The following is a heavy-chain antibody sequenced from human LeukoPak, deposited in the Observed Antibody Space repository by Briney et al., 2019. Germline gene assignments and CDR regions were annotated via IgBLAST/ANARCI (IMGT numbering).Heavy chain of an antibody. CDR1: GASISNFY. V-gene: IGHV4-59*01. CDR3: ARGYSNYADY. Sequence: SETLSLICNVSGASISNFYWSWIRQPPGKGLEWIGYIYYSGSTNYNPSLKSRVTISVDTSKNQFSLKLSSVTAADTAVYYCARGYSNYADYWGQGTLVTVSS. D-gene: IGHD4-11*01. CDR2: IYYSGST. J-gene: IGHJ4*02.